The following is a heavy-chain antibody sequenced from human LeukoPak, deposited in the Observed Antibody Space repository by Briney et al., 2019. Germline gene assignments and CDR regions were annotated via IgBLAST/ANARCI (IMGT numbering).Heavy chain of an antibody. J-gene: IGHJ4*02. CDR2: ISYGGNNQ. V-gene: IGHV3-30-3*01. CDR1: GFTFSRYA. CDR3: ARAPDSSGYYYYFDY. Sequence: GGSLRLSCGASGFTFSRYAMNWVRQAPGQGLEWVAIISYGGNNQFYAESVKGRFTISRDNTKNTVYLQMNSLRPEDTAVYYCARAPDSSGYYYYFDYWGQGALVTVSS. D-gene: IGHD3-22*01.